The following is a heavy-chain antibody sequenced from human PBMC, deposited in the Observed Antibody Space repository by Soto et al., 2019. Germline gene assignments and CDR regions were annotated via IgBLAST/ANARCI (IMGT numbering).Heavy chain of an antibody. CDR1: GGTFSSYA. Sequence: QVQLVQSGAEVKKPGASVTVSCKASGGTFSSYAISWVRQAPGQGLEWMGRIIALIGTANYAQKVQGRVTITADESTSPDYMQLTSLSSGDTAVYYCARVVLSTGLASYYYGMDVWGPGATVT. CDR2: IIALIGTA. V-gene: IGHV1-69*18. CDR3: ARVVLSTGLASYYYGMDV. D-gene: IGHD4-4*01. J-gene: IGHJ6*01.